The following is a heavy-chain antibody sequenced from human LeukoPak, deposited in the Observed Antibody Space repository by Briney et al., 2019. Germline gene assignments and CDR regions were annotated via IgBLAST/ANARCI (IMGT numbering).Heavy chain of an antibody. D-gene: IGHD3-22*01. CDR3: ARDYYDSSDYCPGY. CDR1: GYSFTGYY. CDR2: INPSSDAT. J-gene: IGHJ4*02. V-gene: IGHV1-2*02. Sequence: GASVKVSCKASGYSFTGYYMHWVRQAPGQGLEWMGWINPSSDATKYAQKFQGRVAMTRDTSISTAYMELSRLRSDDTAVYYCARDYYDSSDYCPGYWGQGTLVTVSS.